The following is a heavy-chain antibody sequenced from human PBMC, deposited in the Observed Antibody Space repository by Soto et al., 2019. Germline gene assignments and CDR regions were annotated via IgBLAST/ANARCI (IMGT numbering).Heavy chain of an antibody. Sequence: EVQLVESGGGLVQPGGSLRLSCAASGFTVSSNYMSWVRQAPGKGLEWVSVIYSGGSTYYADSVKGRFTTSRDNSKNTLYLQLNSLRAEDRSVYYCASQTAGIDYWGQGTMVTVSS. CDR3: ASQTAGIDY. CDR2: IYSGGST. V-gene: IGHV3-66*04. CDR1: GFTVSSNY. J-gene: IGHJ4*02.